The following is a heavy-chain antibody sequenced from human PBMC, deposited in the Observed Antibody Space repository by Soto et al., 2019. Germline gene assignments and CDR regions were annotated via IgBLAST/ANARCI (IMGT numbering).Heavy chain of an antibody. V-gene: IGHV1-46*03. J-gene: IGHJ1*01. Sequence: GLEWMGLINPSGGSTSYAQKFQGRVTMTRDTSTSTVYMELSSLRSEDTAVYYCTRTLTPNPAEYFQHWGQGTLVTVS. CDR2: INPSGGST. CDR3: TRTLTPNPAEYFQH. D-gene: IGHD3-16*01.